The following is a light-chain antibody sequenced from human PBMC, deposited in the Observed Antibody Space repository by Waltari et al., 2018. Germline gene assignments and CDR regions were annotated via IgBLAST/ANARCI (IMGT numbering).Light chain of an antibody. CDR3: LQRSNWPPT. J-gene: IGKJ4*01. CDR2: DAS. Sequence: EVVLTQSPATLSLSPGDRATLSCRASQSVGRSLSWYQQKPGQPPRLLIYDASTRATGIPARISGSGSGTDFTLTIGSLESEDFAVYFCLQRSNWPPTFGGGTKVEIK. V-gene: IGKV3-11*01. CDR1: QSVGRS.